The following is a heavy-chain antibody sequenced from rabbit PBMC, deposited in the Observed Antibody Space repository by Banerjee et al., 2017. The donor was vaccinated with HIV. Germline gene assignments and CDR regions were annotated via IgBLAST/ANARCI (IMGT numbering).Heavy chain of an antibody. CDR2: IYTGSSGST. Sequence: QEQLVESGGGLVQPGGSLKLSCKASGFSFSSGYDMCWVRQAPGKGLEWIGCIYTGSSGSTYYASWAKGRFTISKTSSTTVTLQMTSLTAADTATYFCARYSGSTYPVWGPGTLVT. J-gene: IGHJ4*01. V-gene: IGHV1S45*01. CDR3: ARYSGSTYPV. D-gene: IGHD8-1*01. CDR1: GFSFSSGYD.